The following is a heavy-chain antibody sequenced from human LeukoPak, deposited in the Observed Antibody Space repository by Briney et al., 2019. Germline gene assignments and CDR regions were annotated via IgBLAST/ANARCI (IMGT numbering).Heavy chain of an antibody. Sequence: SETLSLTCAVYGGSFSGYYWSWIRQPPGKGLEWIGEINHSGSTNYNPSLKSRVTISVDTSKNQFSLKLSSVTAADTAVYYCAGWSGGYVDYWGQGTLVTVSS. CDR3: AGWSGGYVDY. CDR1: GGSFSGYY. J-gene: IGHJ4*02. V-gene: IGHV4-34*01. CDR2: INHSGST. D-gene: IGHD3-3*01.